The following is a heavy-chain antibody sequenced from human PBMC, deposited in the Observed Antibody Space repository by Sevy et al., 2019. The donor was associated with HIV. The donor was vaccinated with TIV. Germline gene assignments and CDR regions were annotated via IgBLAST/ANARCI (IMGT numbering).Heavy chain of an antibody. J-gene: IGHJ4*02. CDR2: ISSSSSYI. Sequence: LGGSLRLSCAASGFTFSSYSVNWVRLAPGKGLEWISSISSSSSYIYYADSVKGRFTISRDNAKNSLYLQMNSLRAEDTAVYYCARELMSSSWVADYWGQGTLVTVSS. D-gene: IGHD6-13*01. CDR1: GFTFSSYS. CDR3: ARELMSSSWVADY. V-gene: IGHV3-21*01.